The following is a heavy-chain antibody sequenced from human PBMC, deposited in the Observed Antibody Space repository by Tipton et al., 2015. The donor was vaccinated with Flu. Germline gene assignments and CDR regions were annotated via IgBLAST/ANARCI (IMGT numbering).Heavy chain of an antibody. D-gene: IGHD5-12*01. V-gene: IGHV4-34*01. Sequence: GLVKPSETLSLTCAVYGGSFSGYYWSWIRQPPGKGLEWIGEINHSGSTNYNPSLKSRVTISVDTSKNQFSLKLSSVTAADTAVYYCARQRGYSGYSNYWGQGTLVTVSS. CDR3: ARQRGYSGYSNY. CDR2: INHSGST. J-gene: IGHJ4*02. CDR1: GGSFSGYY.